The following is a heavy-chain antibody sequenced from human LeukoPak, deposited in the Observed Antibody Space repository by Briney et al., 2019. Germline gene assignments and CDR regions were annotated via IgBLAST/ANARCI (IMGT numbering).Heavy chain of an antibody. CDR2: IYYSGST. D-gene: IGHD2-21*02. J-gene: IGHJ4*02. CDR1: GGSISSYY. Sequence: PSETLSLTCTVSGGSISSYYWSWIRQPAGKGLEWIGYIYYSGSTNYNPSLKSRVTISVDTSKNQFSLKLSSVTAADTVVYYCAGQAYCGGDCIRAYYFDYWGQGTLVTVSS. CDR3: AGQAYCGGDCIRAYYFDY. V-gene: IGHV4-59*01.